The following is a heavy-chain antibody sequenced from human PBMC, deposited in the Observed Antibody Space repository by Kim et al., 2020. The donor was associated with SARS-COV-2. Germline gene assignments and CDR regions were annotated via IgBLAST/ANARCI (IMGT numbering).Heavy chain of an antibody. CDR1: GFTFSSYA. Sequence: GGSLRLSCAASGFTFSSYAMHWVRQAPGKGLEWVAVISYDGSNKYYADSVKGRFTISRDNSKNTLYLQMNSLRAEDTAVYYCARDFGGHTMVRGVITSLYYYAMDVWGQGTTVTVSS. CDR3: ARDFGGHTMVRGVITSLYYYAMDV. V-gene: IGHV3-30-3*01. J-gene: IGHJ6*02. CDR2: ISYDGSNK. D-gene: IGHD3-10*01.